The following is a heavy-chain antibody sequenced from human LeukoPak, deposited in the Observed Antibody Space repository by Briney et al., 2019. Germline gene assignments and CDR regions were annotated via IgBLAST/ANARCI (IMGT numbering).Heavy chain of an antibody. J-gene: IGHJ3*02. CDR1: GYTFTTYA. Sequence: ASVKVSCKASGYTFTTYAMNWVRQAPGQGLEWMGWINTNTGNPTYAQGFTGRFVFSLDTSVSTAYLQISSLKAEDTAVYYCSLSAENAFDIWGQGTMVTVSS. CDR3: SLSAENAFDI. CDR2: INTNTGNP. D-gene: IGHD1-14*01. V-gene: IGHV7-4-1*02.